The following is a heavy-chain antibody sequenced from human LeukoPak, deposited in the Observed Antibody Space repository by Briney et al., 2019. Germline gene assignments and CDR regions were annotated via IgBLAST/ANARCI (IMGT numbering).Heavy chain of an antibody. V-gene: IGHV4-61*01. J-gene: IGHJ3*01. D-gene: IGHD1-7*01. CDR2: IYYSGST. CDR1: GGSVSSGSYY. Sequence: KPSQTLSLTCTVSGGSVSSGSYYWSWLRQPPGKGLEWIGYIYYSGSTNYNPSLKSRVTISVDTSKNQFSLKLRSVTAADTAVYYCARVPGGGTAANWGQGTMVTVSS. CDR3: ARVPGGGTAAN.